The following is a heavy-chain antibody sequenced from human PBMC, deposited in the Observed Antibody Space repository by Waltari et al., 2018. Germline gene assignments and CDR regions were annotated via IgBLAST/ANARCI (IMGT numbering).Heavy chain of an antibody. CDR3: VRLEDCSGPGGNCYSGDSFALDV. V-gene: IGHV4-34*02. CDR2: INHAGTR. CDR1: GGSFSGYY. D-gene: IGHD2-15*01. J-gene: IGHJ6*02. Sequence: QVQLQQWGAGQLQPSETLSLTCAVYGGSFSGYYWGWIRQPPGKGLEWIGEINHAGTRNYTPALRSGVTMLIDTARSQFSLKVNSVTAADTAVYYCVRLEDCSGPGGNCYSGDSFALDVWGQGTTVTVSS.